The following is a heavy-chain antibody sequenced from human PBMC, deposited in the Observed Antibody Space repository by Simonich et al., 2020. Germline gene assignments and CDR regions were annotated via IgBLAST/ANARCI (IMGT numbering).Heavy chain of an antibody. J-gene: IGHJ4*02. D-gene: IGHD6-13*01. CDR3: ARARGDSSSWYFDY. Sequence: EVQLVESGGGLVKPGGSLRLSCAASGFTFSSYSMNGVRQAPGKGREWGSSISSSSYIYYADSVKGRFTISRDNAKNSLYLQMNSLRAEDTAVYYCARARGDSSSWYFDYWGQGTLVTVSS. V-gene: IGHV3-21*01. CDR1: GFTFSSYS. CDR2: ISSSSYI.